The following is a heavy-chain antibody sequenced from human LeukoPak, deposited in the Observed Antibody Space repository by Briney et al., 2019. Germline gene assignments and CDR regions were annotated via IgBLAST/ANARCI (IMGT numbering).Heavy chain of an antibody. CDR2: VTGRGGST. J-gene: IGHJ4*02. V-gene: IGHV3-23*01. CDR1: GFTVSNYA. CDR3: AKWGDFDILTGYYVSDF. Sequence: GDSLTLSCVASGFTVSNYAIRCRCQAPGKKLEWVSAVTGRGGSTYYADSVKGRFTISRDNSRNTLFLQMNSLRAEDTAIYYCAKWGDFDILTGYYVSDFWGQGTLVTVSS. D-gene: IGHD3-9*01.